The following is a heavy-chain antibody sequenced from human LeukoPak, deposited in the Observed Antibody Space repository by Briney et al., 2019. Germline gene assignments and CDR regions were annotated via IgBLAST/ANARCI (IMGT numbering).Heavy chain of an antibody. CDR1: GGSITSSSYY. D-gene: IGHD2-2*01. J-gene: IGHJ4*02. Sequence: PSETLSLTCTVSGGSITSSSYYWGWIRQPPGKGLEWIGSIYFSGSTYHNPSLKSRVTISVDTSKNQLSLKLSSVTAADTAVYYCVRDRTKYCSSTSCPLDYWGQGTLVTVSS. CDR3: VRDRTKYCSSTSCPLDY. V-gene: IGHV4-39*07. CDR2: IYFSGST.